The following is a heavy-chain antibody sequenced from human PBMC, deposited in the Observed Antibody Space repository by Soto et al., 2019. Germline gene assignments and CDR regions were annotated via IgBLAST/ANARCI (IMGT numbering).Heavy chain of an antibody. CDR1: GFICSSYD. CDR3: AKATAPSGGAFDI. V-gene: IGHV3-23*01. Sequence: GGSLRLSCAASGFICSSYDMSWVRQAPGKGLEWVSTILVGGSTHYEDSVTGRFTISRDTSKNTVFLQMNSLTAGDTAVYYCAKATAPSGGAFDICGQGTTVTVSS. CDR2: ILVGGST. J-gene: IGHJ3*02. D-gene: IGHD1-1*01.